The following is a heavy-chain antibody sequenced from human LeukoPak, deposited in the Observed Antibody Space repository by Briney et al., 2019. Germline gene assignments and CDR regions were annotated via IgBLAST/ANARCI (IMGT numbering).Heavy chain of an antibody. Sequence: PSETLSLTCTVSGGSNSSYYWSWIRQPAGKGLEWIGRIYTSGSTNYNPSLKSRVTMSVDTSKNQFSLKLSSVTAADTAVYYCARAWYSSSWDYYYYYGMDVWGQGTTVTVSS. CDR2: IYTSGST. J-gene: IGHJ6*02. V-gene: IGHV4-4*07. CDR3: ARAWYSSSWDYYYYYGMDV. CDR1: GGSNSSYY. D-gene: IGHD6-13*01.